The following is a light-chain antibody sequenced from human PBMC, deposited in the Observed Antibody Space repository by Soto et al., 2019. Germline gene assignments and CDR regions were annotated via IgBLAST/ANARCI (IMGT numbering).Light chain of an antibody. Sequence: QSVLTQPASVSGSPGQSVTISFTVTPRDVGRYNHVSWYPQPPGKAPKLIIYEVSNRPSGISNRFSGSKFGNTASLTISGVQAEDEADYYCSSYRSSTTVKFAFGTGTKVTVL. CDR2: EVS. CDR1: PRDVGRYNH. V-gene: IGLV2-14*01. CDR3: SSYRSSTTVKFA. J-gene: IGLJ1*01.